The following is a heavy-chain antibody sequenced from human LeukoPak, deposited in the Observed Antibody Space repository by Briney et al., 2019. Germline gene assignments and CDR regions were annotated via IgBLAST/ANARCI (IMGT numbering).Heavy chain of an antibody. CDR3: ARDPRPNRGGYAFDI. Sequence: ASVKVSCKASGYTFTGYYMHWVRQAPGQGLEWMGWINPNSGGTNYAQKFQGRVTMTRNTSISTAYMELSSLRSEDTAVYYCARDPRPNRGGYAFDIWGQGTMVTVSS. D-gene: IGHD2/OR15-2a*01. V-gene: IGHV1-2*02. J-gene: IGHJ3*02. CDR2: INPNSGGT. CDR1: GYTFTGYY.